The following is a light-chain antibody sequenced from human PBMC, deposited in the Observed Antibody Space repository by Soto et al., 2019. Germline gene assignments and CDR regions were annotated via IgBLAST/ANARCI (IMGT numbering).Light chain of an antibody. CDR2: DAS. CDR1: QSVGSS. Sequence: EVVMTQSPAILSVSPGERAALSCRASQSVGSSLAWYQQKPGQAPRLLICDASTRATGVPARFSGSGSGTEFTLTITSLQSEDFAIYYCQQYNNLYPYTFGQGTKLEI. CDR3: QQYNNLYPYT. V-gene: IGKV3-15*01. J-gene: IGKJ2*01.